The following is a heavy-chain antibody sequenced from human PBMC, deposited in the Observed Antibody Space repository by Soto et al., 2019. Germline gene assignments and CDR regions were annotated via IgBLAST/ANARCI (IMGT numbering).Heavy chain of an antibody. D-gene: IGHD3-10*01. CDR2: ITGSGGST. CDR3: VRHRGNPSGAFDI. J-gene: IGHJ3*02. CDR1: GFTLSTYA. Sequence: EVQLLESGGGLVQPGGSLRPSCVASGFTLSTYARSWVRQAPGKGLEWVSGITGSGGSTYYAHSVKGRFTISRDNSKSTVSLHMNSLRAEDTAVYYGVRHRGNPSGAFDIWGQGTMVTVSS. V-gene: IGHV3-23*01.